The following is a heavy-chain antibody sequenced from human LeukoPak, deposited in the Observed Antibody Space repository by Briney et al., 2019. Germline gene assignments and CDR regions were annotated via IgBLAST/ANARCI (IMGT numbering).Heavy chain of an antibody. CDR1: GGTFSSYA. Sequence: GASVKVSCKASGGTFSSYAISWVRQAPGQGLEWMGRIIPILGIANYAQKFQGRVTITADKSTSTAYMELSSLRSEDTAVYYCARELLVVPAAIRYYYGMDVWGQGTTVTVSS. V-gene: IGHV1-69*04. CDR2: IIPILGIA. D-gene: IGHD2-2*02. J-gene: IGHJ6*02. CDR3: ARELLVVPAAIRYYYGMDV.